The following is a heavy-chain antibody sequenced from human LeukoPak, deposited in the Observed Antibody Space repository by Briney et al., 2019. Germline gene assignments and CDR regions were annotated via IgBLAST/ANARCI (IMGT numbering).Heavy chain of an antibody. J-gene: IGHJ6*04. CDR1: GGTIISYY. CDR3: ARNYGSGVLDV. V-gene: IGHV4-59*01. CDR2: IYYSGST. Sequence: SETLSLTCTVSGGTIISYYWSWIRQTPGKGLEWIGYIYYSGSTNYNPSLKSRVTISVDTSKNQISLKLSSVTAADTAVYSCARNYGSGVLDVWGKGTTVTVSS. D-gene: IGHD3-10*01.